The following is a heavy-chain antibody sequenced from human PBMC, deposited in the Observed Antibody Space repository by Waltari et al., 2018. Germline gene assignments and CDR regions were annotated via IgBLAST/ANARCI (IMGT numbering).Heavy chain of an antibody. CDR3: ARLFDFDY. V-gene: IGHV3-23*01. J-gene: IGHJ4*02. CDR1: VFTFISSG. CDR2: IDGSGGSS. Sequence: EVQLLESGGGLVQPGGSLRLSCAVSVFTFISSGRSWVRQAPGRGLEWVSSIDGSGGSSNYIGSVKGRFTISRDNSKNTLYLQMSSLRAEDTAIYYCARLFDFDYWGQGTLVTVSS.